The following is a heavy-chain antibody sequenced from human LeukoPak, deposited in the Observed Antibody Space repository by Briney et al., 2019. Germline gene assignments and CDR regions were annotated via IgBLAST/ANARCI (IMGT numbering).Heavy chain of an antibody. CDR1: GYSFATYW. V-gene: IGHV5-51*01. CDR2: IYPGDSDT. D-gene: IGHD6-13*01. Sequence: GESLKISCKGSGYSFATYWIGWVRQMPGKGLEWMGIIYPGDSDTRYSPSFQGQVTISADKSISTAYLQWSSLKASDTAMYYCARHSSGGYSSSRELDYWGQGTLVTVSS. J-gene: IGHJ4*02. CDR3: ARHSSGGYSSSRELDY.